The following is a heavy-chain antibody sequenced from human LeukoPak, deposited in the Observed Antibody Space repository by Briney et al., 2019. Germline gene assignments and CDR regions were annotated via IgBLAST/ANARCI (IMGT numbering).Heavy chain of an antibody. CDR3: ARVLGERLTDYYYYYGMDV. CDR2: IYPGDSNT. V-gene: IGHV5-51*01. CDR1: GYSFTSYW. J-gene: IGHJ6*02. Sequence: GESLNISCKGSGYSFTSYWIGWVRQMPGKGLEWMGIIYPGDSNTKYSPSFQGQVTISADKSISTAYLQWSSLKASDTAMYYCARVLGERLTDYYYYYGMDVWGQGTTVTVSS. D-gene: IGHD3-16*01.